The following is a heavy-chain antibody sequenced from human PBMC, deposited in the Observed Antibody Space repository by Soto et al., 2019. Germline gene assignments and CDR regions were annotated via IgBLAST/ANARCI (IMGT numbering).Heavy chain of an antibody. CDR2: INPNSGGT. J-gene: IGHJ3*02. Sequence: ASVKVSFKAPGYTFTGYYMHWVRQAPGQGLEWMGWINPNSGGTNYAQKFQGRVTMTRDTSISTAYMELSRLRSDDTAVYYCARPISWIQLWSPHDAFDIWGQGTMVTVSS. CDR1: GYTFTGYY. V-gene: IGHV1-2*02. CDR3: ARPISWIQLWSPHDAFDI. D-gene: IGHD5-18*01.